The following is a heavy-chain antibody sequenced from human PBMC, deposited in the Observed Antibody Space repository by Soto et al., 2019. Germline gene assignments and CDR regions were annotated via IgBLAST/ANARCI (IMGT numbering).Heavy chain of an antibody. CDR2: VYHSGSA. V-gene: IGHV4-30-2*01. CDR1: GGSISSGGYS. Sequence: SATLSLTCAVSGGSISSGGYSWSWIRQPPGKGLEWIWEVYHSGSAIYTPSLKNRATLSLDVSRNEFSLNVNSVTAADTAVYYCVRSVILSGGSYKGLIWLHYFDTWGPGTLVTVSS. J-gene: IGHJ4*02. CDR3: VRSVILSGGSYKGLIWLHYFDT. D-gene: IGHD3-3*01.